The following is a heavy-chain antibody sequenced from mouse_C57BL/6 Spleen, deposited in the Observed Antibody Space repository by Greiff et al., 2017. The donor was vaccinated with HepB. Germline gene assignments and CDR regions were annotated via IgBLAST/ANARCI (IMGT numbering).Heavy chain of an antibody. Sequence: QVQLQQPGAELVKPGASVKLSCKASGYTFTSYWMQWVKQRPGQGLEWIGEIDPSDSYTNYNQKFKGKATLTVDTSSSTAYMQLSSLTSEDSAVYYCARTVAYYYAMDYWGQGTSVTVSS. CDR2: IDPSDSYT. D-gene: IGHD1-1*01. CDR3: ARTVAYYYAMDY. V-gene: IGHV1-50*01. CDR1: GYTFTSYW. J-gene: IGHJ4*01.